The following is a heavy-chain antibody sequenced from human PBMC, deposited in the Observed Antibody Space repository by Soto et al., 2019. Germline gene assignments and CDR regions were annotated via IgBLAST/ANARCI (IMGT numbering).Heavy chain of an antibody. CDR1: GGSISSSNW. D-gene: IGHD3-3*01. J-gene: IGHJ5*02. V-gene: IGHV4-4*02. CDR3: ASSGFGGTMGFDP. CDR2: IYHSGST. Sequence: SETLSLTCAVSGGSISSSNWWSWVRQPPGKGLEWIGEIYHSGSTNYNPSLKSRVTISVDKSKNQFSLKLSSVTAADTAVYYCASSGFGGTMGFDPWGQGTLVTVSS.